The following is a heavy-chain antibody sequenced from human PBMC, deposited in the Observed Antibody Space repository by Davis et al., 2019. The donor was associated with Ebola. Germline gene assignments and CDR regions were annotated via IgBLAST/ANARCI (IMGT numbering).Heavy chain of an antibody. D-gene: IGHD2-15*01. CDR3: ARDETRPYCSGGSCYYGMDV. J-gene: IGHJ6*04. CDR1: GFILTNYA. Sequence: ASVKVSCKASGFILTNYAIHWVRQAPGQRLEWMGWVHGGNGNTNYAQKLQGRVTMTRDTSTSTVYMELSSLRSEDTAVYYCARDETRPYCSGGSCYYGMDVWGKGTTVTVSS. CDR2: VHGGNGNT. V-gene: IGHV1-3*01.